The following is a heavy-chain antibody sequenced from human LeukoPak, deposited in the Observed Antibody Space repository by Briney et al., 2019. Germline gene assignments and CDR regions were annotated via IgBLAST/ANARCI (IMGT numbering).Heavy chain of an antibody. J-gene: IGHJ4*02. D-gene: IGHD6-6*01. CDR2: ISDDGRST. CDR3: AKRVPYSSSSVYFDC. CDR1: GFTFTNYV. Sequence: QSGGSLRLSCAASGFTFTNYVMSWVRQAPGKGLEWVSAISDDGRSTYYADPVKGRFTISGDNSKNTLYLQMNNLRAEDTAFYYCAKRVPYSSSSVYFDCWGQGTLVTVSS. V-gene: IGHV3-23*01.